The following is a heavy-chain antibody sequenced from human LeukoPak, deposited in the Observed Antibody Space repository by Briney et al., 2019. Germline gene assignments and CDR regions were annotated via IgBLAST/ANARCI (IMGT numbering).Heavy chain of an antibody. D-gene: IGHD1-14*01. V-gene: IGHV3-53*01. CDR1: GFTVITND. CDR2: LYSDGNT. CDR3: ARGVEPLAANTLAY. Sequence: GGSLRLSCAASGFTVITNDMTWVRQAPGKGLEWVSVLYSDGNTKYADSVQSRFTISRDNSKNTLYLEMNSLSPDDTAVYYCARGVEPLAANTLAYWGQGTLVTVSS. J-gene: IGHJ4*02.